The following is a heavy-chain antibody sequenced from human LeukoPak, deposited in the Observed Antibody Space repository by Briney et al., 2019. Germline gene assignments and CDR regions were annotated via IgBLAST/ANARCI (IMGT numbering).Heavy chain of an antibody. CDR1: GGSISSSSYY. CDR2: MYYSGNT. CDR3: ARLLVRGVIEVAFDM. Sequence: SETLSLTCTVSGGSISSSSYYWGWIRQPPGKGLEWIGSMYYSGNTYYNPSLKSRVPTSVDTSKSQFSLKLSSVTAADTAVYYCARLLVRGVIEVAFDMWGQGTMVTVSS. D-gene: IGHD3-10*01. V-gene: IGHV4-39*07. J-gene: IGHJ3*02.